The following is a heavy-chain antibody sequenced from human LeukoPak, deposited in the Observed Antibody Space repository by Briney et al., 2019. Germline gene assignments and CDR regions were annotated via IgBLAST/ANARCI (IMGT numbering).Heavy chain of an antibody. D-gene: IGHD7-27*01. V-gene: IGHV6-1*01. CDR3: ARDRAVTGERAFDI. CDR2: TYYRSTWYN. Sequence: SQTLSLTCAISGDSVSSNSAAWNWIRQSPSRGLEWLGRTYYRSTWYNDYAVSVKSRITINPDTSKNQFSMQLNSVTPEDTAVYYCARDRAVTGERAFDIWGQGTKVTVSS. CDR1: GDSVSSNSAA. J-gene: IGHJ3*02.